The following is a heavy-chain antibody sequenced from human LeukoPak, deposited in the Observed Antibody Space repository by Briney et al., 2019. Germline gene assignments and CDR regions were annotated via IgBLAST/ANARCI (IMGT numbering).Heavy chain of an antibody. CDR1: GFTFSSYG. CDR2: IWYDGSNK. D-gene: IGHD6-13*01. V-gene: IGHV3-33*01. CDR3: AREISSSWYGDYFDY. J-gene: IGHJ4*02. Sequence: GGSLRLSCAASGFTFSSYGMHWVRQAPGKGLEWVAVIWYDGSNKYHADSVKGRFTISRDNSKNTLYLQMNSLRAEDTAVYYCAREISSSWYGDYFDYWGQGTLVTVSS.